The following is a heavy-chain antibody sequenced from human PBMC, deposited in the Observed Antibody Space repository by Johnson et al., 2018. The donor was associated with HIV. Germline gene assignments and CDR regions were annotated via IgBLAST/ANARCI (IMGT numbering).Heavy chain of an antibody. V-gene: IGHV3-30*02. Sequence: QVQLVESGGGVVQPGGSLRLSCAASGFTFSSHGMHWVRQAPGKGLEWVAFIRYDGSNKYYADSVKGRFTISRDNSKNTLYLQMNSLRAEDTAVYYCAKDRQWGPRDAFDIWGQGTMATVSS. CDR2: IRYDGSNK. J-gene: IGHJ3*02. CDR1: GFTFSSHG. D-gene: IGHD6-19*01. CDR3: AKDRQWGPRDAFDI.